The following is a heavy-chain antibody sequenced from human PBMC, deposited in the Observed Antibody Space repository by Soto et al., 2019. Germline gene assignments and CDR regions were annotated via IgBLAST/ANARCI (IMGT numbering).Heavy chain of an antibody. V-gene: IGHV4-30-2*01. CDR1: GGSISSGGYS. D-gene: IGHD3-10*01. CDR2: IYHIGST. Sequence: SETLSLTCAVSGGSISSGGYSWSWIRQPPGKGLEWIGYIYHIGSTYYNPSLKSRVTISVDRSKNQFSLKLSSVTAADTAVYYCASNYGAPNWFDPWGQGTLVTVSS. J-gene: IGHJ5*02. CDR3: ASNYGAPNWFDP.